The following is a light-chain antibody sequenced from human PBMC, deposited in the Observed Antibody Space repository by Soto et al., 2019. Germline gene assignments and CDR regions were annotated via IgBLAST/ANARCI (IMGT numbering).Light chain of an antibody. CDR2: DVS. CDR3: QQYNNWPFS. V-gene: IGKV3-15*01. Sequence: EIVMTQSPATLSVSPGERATLSCRAGQGVTTNFAWYQQKSGQSPRLLIYDVSIRATGVPARFSGTGSETDFALTIGGLQSEDSAVYFYQQYNNWPFSFGQGTRLEIK. CDR1: QGVTTN. J-gene: IGKJ5*01.